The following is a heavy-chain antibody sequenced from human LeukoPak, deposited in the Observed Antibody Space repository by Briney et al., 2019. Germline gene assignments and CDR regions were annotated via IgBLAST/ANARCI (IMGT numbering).Heavy chain of an antibody. CDR3: AKHRPEMVYAMRV. Sequence: ETLSLTCTVSGGSISSGGYYWSWVRQAPGKGLEWVSAISGSGGSTYYADSVKGRFTISRDNSKNTLYLQMNSLRAEDTAVYYCAKHRPEMVYAMRVWGQGTLVTVSS. CDR2: ISGSGGST. CDR1: GGSISSGGYY. J-gene: IGHJ4*02. V-gene: IGHV3-23*01. D-gene: IGHD2-8*01.